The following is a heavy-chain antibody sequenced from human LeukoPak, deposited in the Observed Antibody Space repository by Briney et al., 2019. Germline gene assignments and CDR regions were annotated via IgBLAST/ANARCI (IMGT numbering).Heavy chain of an antibody. J-gene: IGHJ4*02. CDR1: GFTFSSYA. D-gene: IGHD3-3*01. CDR2: INPNSGGT. Sequence: GGSLRLSCAASGFTFSSYAMHRVRQAPGQGLEWMGWINPNSGGTNYAQKFQGRVTMTRDTSISTAYMELSRLRSDDTAVYYCATPFGRSDGQESDYWGQGTLVTVSS. CDR3: ATPFGRSDGQESDY. V-gene: IGHV1-2*02.